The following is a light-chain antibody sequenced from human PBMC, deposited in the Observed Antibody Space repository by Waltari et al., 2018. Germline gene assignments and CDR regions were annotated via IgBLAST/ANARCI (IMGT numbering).Light chain of an antibody. V-gene: IGLV3-10*01. Sequence: SYEVTQPPSVSVYPGQTARITCSGEELPKKYAFWYQQKPGQAPVLVIYEDKKRPSGIPERFSGSTSGTMATLTISGAQVEDEADYYCYSTDNSGNHRGVFGTGTKVTIL. CDR2: EDK. CDR1: ELPKKY. CDR3: YSTDNSGNHRGV. J-gene: IGLJ1*01.